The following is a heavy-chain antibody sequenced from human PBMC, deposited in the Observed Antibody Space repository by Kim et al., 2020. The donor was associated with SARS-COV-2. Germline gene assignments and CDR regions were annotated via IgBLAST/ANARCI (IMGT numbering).Heavy chain of an antibody. CDR2: INPNSGGT. D-gene: IGHD3-22*01. J-gene: IGHJ6*02. Sequence: ASVKVSCKASGYTFTGYYMHWVRQAPGQVLEWMGWINPNSGGTNYAQKFQGWVTMTRDTSISTAYMELSRLRSDDTAVYYCARSGTHSSGYYHYYYYGMDVWGQGTTVTVSS. CDR1: GYTFTGYY. CDR3: ARSGTHSSGYYHYYYYGMDV. V-gene: IGHV1-2*04.